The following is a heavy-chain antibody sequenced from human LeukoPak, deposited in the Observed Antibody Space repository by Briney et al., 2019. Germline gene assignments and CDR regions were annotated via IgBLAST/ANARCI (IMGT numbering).Heavy chain of an antibody. V-gene: IGHV1-18*01. CDR3: ARDSQYYDFWSGYSHFYYYYYGMDV. D-gene: IGHD3-3*01. J-gene: IGHJ6*02. CDR1: GYTFTSYG. Sequence: ASVKVSCKASGYTFTSYGISWVRQAPGQGLEWMGWISAYNGNTNYAQKLQGRVTMTTDTSTSTAYMELSRLRSDDTAVYYCARDSQYYDFWSGYSHFYYYYYGMDVWGQGTTVTVSS. CDR2: ISAYNGNT.